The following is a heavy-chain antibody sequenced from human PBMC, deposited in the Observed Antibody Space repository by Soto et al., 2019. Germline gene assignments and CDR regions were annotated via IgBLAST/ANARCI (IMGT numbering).Heavy chain of an antibody. V-gene: IGHV3-15*01. Sequence: EVQLVESGGGLVKPGGSLRLSCAASGFTFSNAWMYWVRQAPGKGLEWVGRIKTRGEGGPTDDSAPVKGRFTISRDDSKNTLHLQMNSLKTEDTAVYYCARDRPYSSGALNFWGQGTMVTVSS. CDR1: GFTFSNAW. D-gene: IGHD2-21*01. CDR3: ARDRPYSSGALNF. J-gene: IGHJ3*01. CDR2: IKTRGEGGPT.